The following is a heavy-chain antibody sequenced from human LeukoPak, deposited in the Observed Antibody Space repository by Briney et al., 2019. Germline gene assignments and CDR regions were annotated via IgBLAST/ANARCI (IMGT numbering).Heavy chain of an antibody. Sequence: RGSLGLSCAASGFTFSSYVMSWVRQAPGKGLEWVSTISGSGGSTYYADSVKGRFTISRDNSKNTLYLQMNSLRAEDTAVYYCAKDRGTPYYFDYWGQGTLVTVSS. CDR1: GFTFSSYV. CDR2: ISGSGGST. D-gene: IGHD2-15*01. V-gene: IGHV3-23*01. CDR3: AKDRGTPYYFDY. J-gene: IGHJ4*02.